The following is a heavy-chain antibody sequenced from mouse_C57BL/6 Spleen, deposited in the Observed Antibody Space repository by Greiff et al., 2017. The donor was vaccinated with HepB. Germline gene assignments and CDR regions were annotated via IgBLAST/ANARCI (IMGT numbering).Heavy chain of an antibody. J-gene: IGHJ4*01. CDR1: GYTFTSYW. Sequence: VKLQQPGAELVRPGTSVKLSCKASGYTFTSYWMHWVKQRPGQGLEWIGVIDPSDSYTNYNQKFKGKATLTVDTSSSTAYMQLSSLTSEDSAVYYCARWRLLGMDYWGQGTSVTVSS. CDR2: IDPSDSYT. D-gene: IGHD3-2*02. V-gene: IGHV1-59*01. CDR3: ARWRLLGMDY.